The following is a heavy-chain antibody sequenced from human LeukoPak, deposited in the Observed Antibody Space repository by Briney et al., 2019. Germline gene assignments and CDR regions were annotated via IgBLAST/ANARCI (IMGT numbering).Heavy chain of an antibody. V-gene: IGHV3-74*01. CDR3: ERFVGGTTRIDY. Sequence: GGSLRLSCAASGFTFSNYWMHCVRQPPEKGLVWVSRINTDGSSSSYADSVKGRFTISRDNAKNTLYLQMNSLRAEDTAVYYCERFVGGTTRIDYWGQGTLVTVSS. J-gene: IGHJ4*02. D-gene: IGHD1-1*01. CDR2: INTDGSSS. CDR1: GFTFSNYW.